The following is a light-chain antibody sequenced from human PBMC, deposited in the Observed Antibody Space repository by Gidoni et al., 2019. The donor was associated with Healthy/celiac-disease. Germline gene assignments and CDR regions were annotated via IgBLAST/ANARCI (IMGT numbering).Light chain of an antibody. Sequence: DIQMTQSPSTLSASVGDRVTITCLASQSISSWLAWYQQKPWKAPKLLISNASMLESGVPSRFSGSGSGTDFTLTISSLQPDDFATYYCQQYNSYSRTFGQGTKVEIK. CDR2: NAS. CDR3: QQYNSYSRT. J-gene: IGKJ1*01. CDR1: QSISSW. V-gene: IGKV1-5*03.